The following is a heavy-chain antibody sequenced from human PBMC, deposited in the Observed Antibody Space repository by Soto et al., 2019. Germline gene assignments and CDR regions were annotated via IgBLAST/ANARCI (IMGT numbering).Heavy chain of an antibody. CDR3: AKNQGVELVPLATVDWFDP. CDR2: MSGSGGIT. CDR1: GITSSNYA. D-gene: IGHD1-26*01. J-gene: IGHJ5*02. Sequence: GGSLRLSCAASGITSSNYAMSWVRQAPGKGLEWVSGMSGSGGITYYADSVKGRFTISRDNSKNTLYLQMNSLSAEDTAVYHCAKNQGVELVPLATVDWFDPWGQGSVVTVSS. V-gene: IGHV3-23*01.